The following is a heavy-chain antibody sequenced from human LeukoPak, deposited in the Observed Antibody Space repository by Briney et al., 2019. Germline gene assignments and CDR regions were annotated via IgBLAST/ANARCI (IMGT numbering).Heavy chain of an antibody. J-gene: IGHJ3*02. CDR2: ISYDGSNK. CDR3: ASLGATARYAFDI. D-gene: IGHD1-26*01. CDR1: GFTFSSYA. V-gene: IGHV3-30*01. Sequence: GGSLRLSCAASGFTFSSYAMHWVRQAPGKGLEWVAVISYDGSNKYYADSVKGRFTISRDNSKNTLYLQMNSLRAEDTAVYYCASLGATARYAFDIWGQGTMVTVSS.